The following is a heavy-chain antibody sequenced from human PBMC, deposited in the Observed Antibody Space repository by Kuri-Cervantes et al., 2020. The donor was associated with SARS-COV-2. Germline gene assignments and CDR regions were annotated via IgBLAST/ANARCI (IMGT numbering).Heavy chain of an antibody. J-gene: IGHJ1*01. D-gene: IGHD2-15*01. V-gene: IGHV3-21*01. CDR3: ARDLRGSGSGAGADAEYFQH. CDR1: GFSFSAYS. Sequence: GGSLRLSCAASGFSFSAYSMNWVRQTPGKGLQWVSSISSSGGHIYYADSMKGRFTISRDNSKNTLYLQMNSLRAEDTAVYYCARDLRGSGSGAGADAEYFQHWGQGTLVTVSS. CDR2: ISSSGGHI.